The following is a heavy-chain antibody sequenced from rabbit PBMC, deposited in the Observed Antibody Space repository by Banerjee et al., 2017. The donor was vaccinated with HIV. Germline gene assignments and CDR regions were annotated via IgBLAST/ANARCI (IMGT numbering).Heavy chain of an antibody. D-gene: IGHD6-1*01. J-gene: IGHJ4*01. Sequence: QEQLEESGGDLVKPGASLTLTCTASGLSFSSSYWTCWVRQAPGKGLEWIACIYAGSSGNTYYASWAKGRFTISKTSSTTVTLQMTSLTAADTATYFCGRDRDGDAGYGSLALWGPGTLVTVS. CDR3: GRDRDGDAGYGSLAL. CDR1: GLSFSSSYW. CDR2: IYAGSSGNT. V-gene: IGHV1S45*01.